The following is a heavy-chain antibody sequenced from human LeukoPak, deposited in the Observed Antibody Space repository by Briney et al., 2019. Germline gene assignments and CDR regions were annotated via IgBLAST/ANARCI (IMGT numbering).Heavy chain of an antibody. CDR1: GFTFSSYG. D-gene: IGHD5-24*01. J-gene: IGHJ3*02. Sequence: PGGSLRLSCAASGFTFSSYGMHWVRQAPGKGLEWVAFIRYDGSNKYYADSVKGRFTISRDNAKNTLYLQMNSLRAEDTAVYYCARIRDGYNRAFDIWGQGTMVTVSS. CDR3: ARIRDGYNRAFDI. V-gene: IGHV3-30*02. CDR2: IRYDGSNK.